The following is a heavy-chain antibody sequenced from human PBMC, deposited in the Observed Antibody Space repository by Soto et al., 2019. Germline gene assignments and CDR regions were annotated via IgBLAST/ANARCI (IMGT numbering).Heavy chain of an antibody. V-gene: IGHV4-4*02. J-gene: IGHJ4*02. Sequence: QVLLQESGPGLVKPSGTLSLTCAVSSGSISSSNWWSWVRQPPGKGLAWIGEISHSGTTNYNPSLKRRVTISVDKSKNQFSLKLSSVTAAYTAVYYCASLIAVANYWGQGTLVTVSS. CDR1: SGSISSSNW. CDR2: ISHSGTT. D-gene: IGHD6-19*01. CDR3: ASLIAVANY.